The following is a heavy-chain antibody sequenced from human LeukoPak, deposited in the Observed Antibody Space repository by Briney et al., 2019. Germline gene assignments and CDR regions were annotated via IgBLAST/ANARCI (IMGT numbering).Heavy chain of an antibody. V-gene: IGHV4-34*01. CDR2: INHSGST. J-gene: IGHJ4*02. CDR1: GGSFSGYY. CDR3: ARGRITMVRGVIEYYFDY. Sequence: PSETLSLTCAVYGGSFSGYYWSWIRQPPGKGLERIGEINHSGSTNYNPSLKSRVTISVDTSKNQFSLKLSSVTAADTAVYYCARGRITMVRGVIEYYFDYWGQGTLVTVSS. D-gene: IGHD3-10*01.